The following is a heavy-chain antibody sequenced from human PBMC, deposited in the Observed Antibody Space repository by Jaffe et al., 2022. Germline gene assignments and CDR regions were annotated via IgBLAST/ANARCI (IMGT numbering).Heavy chain of an antibody. CDR2: IYHSGST. CDR1: GYSISSGYY. Sequence: QVQLQESGPGLVKPSETLSLTCAVSGYSISSGYYWGWIRQPPGKGLEWIGSIYHSGSTYYNPSLKSRVTISVDTSKNQFSLKLSSVTAADTAVYYCASPRYCSSTSCYDDAFDIWGQGTMVTVSS. J-gene: IGHJ3*02. CDR3: ASPRYCSSTSCYDDAFDI. D-gene: IGHD2-2*01. V-gene: IGHV4-38-2*01.